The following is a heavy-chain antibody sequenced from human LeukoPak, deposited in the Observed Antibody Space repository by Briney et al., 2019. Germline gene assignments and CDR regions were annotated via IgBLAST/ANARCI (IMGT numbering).Heavy chain of an antibody. D-gene: IGHD6-6*01. CDR1: GGSISSYY. CDR2: IYHSGST. J-gene: IGHJ4*02. Sequence: SETLSLTCTVSGGSISSYYWSWIRQPPGKGLEWIGYIYHSGSTNYNPSLKSRVTISVDTSKNQFSLKLSSVTAADTAVYYCARALPAAKYSTTFDYWGQGTLVTVSS. CDR3: ARALPAAKYSTTFDY. V-gene: IGHV4-59*01.